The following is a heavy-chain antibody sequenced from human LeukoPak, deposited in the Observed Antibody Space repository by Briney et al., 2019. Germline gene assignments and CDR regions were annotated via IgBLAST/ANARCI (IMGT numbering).Heavy chain of an antibody. CDR1: GFTFNTYN. Sequence: SGGSLRLSCAASGFTFNTYNMNWVRQAPGKGLEWVSYISSSSSTMCYADSVKGRFTISRDNAKNTLYLQMNSLRAEDTAVYYCAKVVKARSGSYGTHYFDYWGQGTLVTVSS. J-gene: IGHJ4*02. CDR2: ISSSSSTM. D-gene: IGHD1-26*01. CDR3: AKVVKARSGSYGTHYFDY. V-gene: IGHV3-48*01.